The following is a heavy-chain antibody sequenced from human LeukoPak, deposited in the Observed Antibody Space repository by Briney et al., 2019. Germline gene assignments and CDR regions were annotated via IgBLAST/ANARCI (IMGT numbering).Heavy chain of an antibody. CDR3: AKVDCSGGSCYTVRNNWLDP. J-gene: IGHJ5*02. CDR1: GFTFSNYW. CDR2: IYSGGST. D-gene: IGHD2-15*01. Sequence: PGGSLRLSCAASGFTFSNYWMSWVRQAPGKGLEWVSVIYSGGSTYYADSVKGRFTISRDNSKNTLYLQMNSLRAEDTAVYYCAKVDCSGGSCYTVRNNWLDPWGQGTLVTVSS. V-gene: IGHV3-23*01.